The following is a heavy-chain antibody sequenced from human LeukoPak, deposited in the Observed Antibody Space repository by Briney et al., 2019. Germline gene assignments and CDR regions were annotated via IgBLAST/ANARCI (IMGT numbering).Heavy chain of an antibody. CDR1: GFTFSSYA. Sequence: GGSLRLSCSASGFTFSSYAMHWVRQAPGKGLEYVLAISSNGGSTYYADSVKGRFTISRDNSKNTLYLQMSSLRAEDTAVYYCVKDGRRGYSYGYSDYWGQGTLVTVSS. D-gene: IGHD5-18*01. V-gene: IGHV3-64D*06. J-gene: IGHJ4*02. CDR2: ISSNGGST. CDR3: VKDGRRGYSYGYSDY.